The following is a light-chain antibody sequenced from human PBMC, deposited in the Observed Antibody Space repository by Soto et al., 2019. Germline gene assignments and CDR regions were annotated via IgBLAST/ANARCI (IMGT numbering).Light chain of an antibody. CDR2: SNQ. V-gene: IGLV1-44*01. J-gene: IGLJ2*01. CDR1: SSNIGSNT. Sequence: QSVLPPPHSSSGTPGQRGTIACSGSSSNIGSNTVNWYQQLPGTATKLLIYSNQQQPSGVPDRSSGSKSGTSASLAISGIQSEDEDDYYCAAWDDSLNGVVFGGGTKLPVL. CDR3: AAWDDSLNGVV.